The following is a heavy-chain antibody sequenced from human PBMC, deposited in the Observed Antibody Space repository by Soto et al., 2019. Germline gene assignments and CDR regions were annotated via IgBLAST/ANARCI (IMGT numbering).Heavy chain of an antibody. CDR1: GYTFTGYY. D-gene: IGHD3-10*01. V-gene: IGHV1-2*02. CDR2: INPNSGGT. J-gene: IGHJ4*02. Sequence: ASVKVSCKASGYTFTGYYMHWVRQAPGQGLEWMGWINPNSGGTSYAQKFQGRVTMTRDTSISTAYMELSRLRSDDTAVYYCAKLVYGSGSYYGKNKFDYWGQGTLVTVSS. CDR3: AKLVYGSGSYYGKNKFDY.